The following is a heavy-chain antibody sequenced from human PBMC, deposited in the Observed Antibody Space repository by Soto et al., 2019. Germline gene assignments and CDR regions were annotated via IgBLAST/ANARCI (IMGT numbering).Heavy chain of an antibody. CDR3: ASLGGVGAVYWFGP. CDR1: GYTFSNYW. V-gene: IGHV5-10-1*01. CDR2: IDPSDSWT. D-gene: IGHD1-26*01. Sequence: GESLKISCKGSGYTFSNYWISWVRQMHGKGLEWMGRIDPSDSWTHYSPSFQGHVTISADKSISTVYLQWSSLKASDTAMYYSASLGGVGAVYWFGPWGKGTLGTAPQ. J-gene: IGHJ5*02.